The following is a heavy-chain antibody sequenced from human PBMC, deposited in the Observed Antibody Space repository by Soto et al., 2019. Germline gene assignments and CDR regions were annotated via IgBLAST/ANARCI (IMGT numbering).Heavy chain of an antibody. D-gene: IGHD2-2*02. CDR1: DGSISTYF. J-gene: IGHJ5*02. CDR2: IDNSGNT. CDR3: AKAVVPAAIVWFDP. V-gene: IGHV4-4*07. Sequence: PSETLSLTCTVSDGSISTYFCNWIRQPAGKGLEWIGRIDNSGNTNYNPSLKSRVTMSADTSRNQFSLKLNSVTAADTAVYYCAKAVVPAAIVWFDPWGQGTLVTVSS.